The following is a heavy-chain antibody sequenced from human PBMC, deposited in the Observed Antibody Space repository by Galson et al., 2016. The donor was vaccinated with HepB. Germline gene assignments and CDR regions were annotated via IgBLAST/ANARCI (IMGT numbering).Heavy chain of an antibody. CDR2: ISAYDDNT. V-gene: IGHV1-18*01. D-gene: IGHD1-14*01. Sequence: SVKVSCKASGYTFTIQGITWVRQAPGQGLEWMGWISAYDDNTDYAQKFQGRVTMTTDTSTSTAYMELRSLRSDDTAMFYCARVPYITGFDPWGQGTLVTVSS. CDR3: ARVPYITGFDP. CDR1: GYTFTIQG. J-gene: IGHJ5*02.